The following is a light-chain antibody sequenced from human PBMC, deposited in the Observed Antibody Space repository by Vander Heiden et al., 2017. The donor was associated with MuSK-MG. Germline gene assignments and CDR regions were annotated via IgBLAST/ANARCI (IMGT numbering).Light chain of an antibody. Sequence: EIVLTQSPATLSLSPGERATLSCRASQSVSSYLAWYQQKPGQAPRLLIYDASNRATGIPARFSGSGSGTDFTLTISSLEPEDFAVYYCQQYSNWPLTFGHGTKVEIK. CDR1: QSVSSY. CDR3: QQYSNWPLT. J-gene: IGKJ1*01. CDR2: DAS. V-gene: IGKV3-11*01.